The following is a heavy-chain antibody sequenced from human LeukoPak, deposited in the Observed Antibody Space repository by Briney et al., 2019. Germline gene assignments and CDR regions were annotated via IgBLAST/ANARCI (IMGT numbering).Heavy chain of an antibody. Sequence: GGSLRLSCAASGFTFSSYSMNWVRQAPGKGLEWVSSISSSSSYIYYADSVKGRFTISRDSAKNSVFLQMNSLRDEDTAVFYCARRGSTGCYDYWGQGTLVTVSS. V-gene: IGHV3-21*01. D-gene: IGHD3-22*01. CDR1: GFTFSSYS. CDR3: ARRGSTGCYDY. J-gene: IGHJ4*02. CDR2: ISSSSSYI.